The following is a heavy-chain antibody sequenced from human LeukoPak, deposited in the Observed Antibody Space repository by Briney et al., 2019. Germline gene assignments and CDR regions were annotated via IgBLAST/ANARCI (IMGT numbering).Heavy chain of an antibody. CDR3: ARQTGLTTLYYFDY. CDR2: IYYSGST. D-gene: IGHD4-11*01. Sequence: SETLSLTCTVSGGSNSSYYWSWIRQPPGKGLEWIGYIYYSGSTNYNPSLKSRVTISVDTSKNQFSLKLSSVTAADTAVYYCARQTGLTTLYYFDYWGQGTLVTVSS. CDR1: GGSNSSYY. V-gene: IGHV4-59*08. J-gene: IGHJ4*02.